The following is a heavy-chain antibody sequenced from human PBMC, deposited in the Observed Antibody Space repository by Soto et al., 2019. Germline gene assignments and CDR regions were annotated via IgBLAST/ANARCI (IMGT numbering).Heavy chain of an antibody. CDR3: ARGPDRYCSSTSCQRALGMDV. V-gene: IGHV3-30-3*01. CDR1: GFTFSSYA. J-gene: IGHJ6*02. Sequence: PGGSLRLSCAASGFTFSSYAMHWVRQAPGKGLEWVAVISYDGSNKYYADSVKGRFTISRDNSKNTLYLQMNSLRAEDTAVYYCARGPDRYCSSTSCQRALGMDVWGQGTTVTVSS. CDR2: ISYDGSNK. D-gene: IGHD2-2*01.